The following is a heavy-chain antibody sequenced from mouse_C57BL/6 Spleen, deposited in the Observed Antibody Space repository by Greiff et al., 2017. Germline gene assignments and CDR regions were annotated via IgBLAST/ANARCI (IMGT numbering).Heavy chain of an antibody. J-gene: IGHJ1*03. Sequence: EVQLQQSGAELVRPGASVKLSCTASGFNIKDYYMHWVKQRPEQGLEWIGRIDPEDGDTEYAPKFQGKATMTADTSSNTAYLQLSSLTSEDTAVYYCTGTTVVGYFDVWGTGTTVTVSS. CDR1: GFNIKDYY. CDR2: IDPEDGDT. D-gene: IGHD1-1*01. V-gene: IGHV14-1*01. CDR3: TGTTVVGYFDV.